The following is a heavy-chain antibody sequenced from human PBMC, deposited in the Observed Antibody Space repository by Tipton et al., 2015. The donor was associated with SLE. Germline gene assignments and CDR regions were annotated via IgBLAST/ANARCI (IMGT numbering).Heavy chain of an antibody. Sequence: TLSLTCTVSGGSISGYSLAWIRQFPGKRLEWIGYIYYNGNANYNPALESRVTISADASKNHFSLKLNSVTAADTAVYYCATNGHGETYEFFTEYLRHWGQGTLVTVSS. CDR2: IYYNGNA. D-gene: IGHD5-12*01. J-gene: IGHJ1*01. CDR3: ATNGHGETYEFFTEYLRH. CDR1: GGSISGYS. V-gene: IGHV4-59*08.